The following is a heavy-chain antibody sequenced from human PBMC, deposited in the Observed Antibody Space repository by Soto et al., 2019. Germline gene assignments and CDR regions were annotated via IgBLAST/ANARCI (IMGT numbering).Heavy chain of an antibody. D-gene: IGHD3-16*01. CDR2: ISYDGSNK. V-gene: IGHV3-30*18. CDR1: GFTFSSYG. Sequence: GGSRRLSCAASGFTFSSYGMHWVRQAPGKGLEWVAVISYDGSNKYYADSVKGRFTISRDNSKNTLYLQMNSLRAEDTAVYYCAKSAFWDYYGMDVWGQGTTVNVSS. CDR3: AKSAFWDYYGMDV. J-gene: IGHJ6*02.